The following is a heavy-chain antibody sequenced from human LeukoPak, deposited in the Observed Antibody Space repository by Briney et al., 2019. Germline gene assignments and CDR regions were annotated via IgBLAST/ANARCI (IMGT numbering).Heavy chain of an antibody. CDR2: ISHSGGIT. CDR1: GFTFSNYA. CDR3: AKGTFYYDSSAFFDY. Sequence: QTGGSLRLSCAASGFTFSNYAMNWVRQAPGKGLEWVSMISHSGGITYYADSVRGRFTISRDNSKNTLYLQLNGLRAEDTAVYYCAKGTFYYDSSAFFDYWGQGTLVTVSS. J-gene: IGHJ4*02. V-gene: IGHV3-23*01. D-gene: IGHD3-22*01.